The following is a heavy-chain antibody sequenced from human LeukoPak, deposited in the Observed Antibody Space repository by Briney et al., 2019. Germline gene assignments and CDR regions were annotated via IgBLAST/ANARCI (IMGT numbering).Heavy chain of an antibody. D-gene: IGHD3-10*01. J-gene: IGHJ4*02. CDR2: INPNSGGT. Sequence: GASVKVSCKASGGTFSSYAISWVRQAPGQGLEWMGWINPNSGGTNYAQKFQGRVTMTRDTSISTAYMELSRLRSDDTAVYYCARVLLWFGETYDYWGQGTLVTVSS. CDR1: GGTFSSYA. CDR3: ARVLLWFGETYDY. V-gene: IGHV1-2*02.